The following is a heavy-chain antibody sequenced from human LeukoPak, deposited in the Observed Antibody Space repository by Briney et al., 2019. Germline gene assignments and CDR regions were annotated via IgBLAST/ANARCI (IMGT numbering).Heavy chain of an antibody. J-gene: IGHJ4*02. D-gene: IGHD3-9*01. Sequence: GGSLRLSCAASGITVNTNYMSWVRQAPGRGLEWVSIIYSGGATFYADSVKGRFTISRENSKNTLWLQMNSLRAEDTAVYYCARLHYDVLTGPFDYWGQGTLVTVSS. V-gene: IGHV3-66*04. CDR3: ARLHYDVLTGPFDY. CDR2: IYSGGAT. CDR1: GITVNTNY.